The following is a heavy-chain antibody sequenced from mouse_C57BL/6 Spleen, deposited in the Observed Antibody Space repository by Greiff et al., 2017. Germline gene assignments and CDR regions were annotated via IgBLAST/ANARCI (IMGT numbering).Heavy chain of an antibody. CDR1: GYTFTSYW. V-gene: IGHV1-7*01. CDR2: INPSSGYT. CDR3: AEIITAVVYYYAMDY. D-gene: IGHD1-1*01. J-gene: IGHJ4*01. Sequence: QVQLKQSGAELVKPGASVKLSCKASGYTFTSYWMHWVKQRPGQGLEWIGYINPSSGYTKYNQKFKDKATLTADKSSSTASMQLSSLTYEDSAVYNCAEIITAVVYYYAMDYWGQGTTVTVSS.